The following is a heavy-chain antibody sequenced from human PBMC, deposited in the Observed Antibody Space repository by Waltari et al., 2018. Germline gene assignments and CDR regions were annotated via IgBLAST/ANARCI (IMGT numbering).Heavy chain of an antibody. Sequence: EVQVVESGGGLVQPGGSLRLSCEASGFTFSSYAMSWVRQAPGRGLGGVSGISGSGDNTYYTDSVKGRFTISRDNSKNTVYVQMNNLRAEDTAVYYCAKDLIPSYYDSSGGHAFDIWGQGTMVTVSS. CDR1: GFTFSSYA. D-gene: IGHD3-22*01. CDR3: AKDLIPSYYDSSGGHAFDI. V-gene: IGHV3-23*04. J-gene: IGHJ3*02. CDR2: ISGSGDNT.